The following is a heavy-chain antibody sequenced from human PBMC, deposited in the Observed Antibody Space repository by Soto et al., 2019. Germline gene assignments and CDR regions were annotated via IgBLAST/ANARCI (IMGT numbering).Heavy chain of an antibody. D-gene: IGHD4-17*01. Sequence: ASVKVSCKASGGTFSSYTISWVRQAPGQGLEWMGRIIPILGIANYAQKFQGRVTITADKSTSTAYMELSSLRSEDTAVYYCARAHIYGDYVGNWFDPWGQGTLVTVSS. J-gene: IGHJ5*02. CDR1: GGTFSSYT. CDR3: ARAHIYGDYVGNWFDP. V-gene: IGHV1-69*02. CDR2: IIPILGIA.